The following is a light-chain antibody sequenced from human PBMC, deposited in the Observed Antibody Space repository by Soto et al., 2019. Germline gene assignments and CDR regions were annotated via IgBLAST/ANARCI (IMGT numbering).Light chain of an antibody. J-gene: IGKJ5*01. V-gene: IGKV3-20*01. CDR3: QQYGSSQIT. Sequence: EIVMTQSPATLSSSPGERATLSCRASQTIDNTLAWYQRKPGQAPRLLIYGASTRATGIPDRFSGSGSGTGFTLTISRLEPEDFAVYYCQQYGSSQITFGQGTRLEIK. CDR1: QTIDNT. CDR2: GAS.